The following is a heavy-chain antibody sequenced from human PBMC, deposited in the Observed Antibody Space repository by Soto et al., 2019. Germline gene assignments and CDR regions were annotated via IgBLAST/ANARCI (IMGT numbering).Heavy chain of an antibody. V-gene: IGHV4-31*03. Sequence: SETLSLTCTVSGGSISSGGYYWSWIRQHPGKGLEWIGYIYYSGSTYYNPSLKSRVTISVDTSKNQFSLKLSSVTAADTAVYYCARGSEDRRVVVVAATRANWFDPWGQGTLVTVSS. J-gene: IGHJ5*02. CDR2: IYYSGST. D-gene: IGHD2-15*01. CDR3: ARGSEDRRVVVVAATRANWFDP. CDR1: GGSISSGGYY.